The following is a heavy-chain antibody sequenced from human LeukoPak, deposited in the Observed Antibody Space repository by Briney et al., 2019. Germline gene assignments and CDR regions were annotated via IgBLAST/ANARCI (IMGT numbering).Heavy chain of an antibody. D-gene: IGHD6-25*01. J-gene: IGHJ4*02. CDR3: ASGLGAARSYFEY. CDR1: GGSISTSKW. Sequence: SETLSLTCAVSGGSISTSKWWSWVRQPPGKGLEWIGEIYYSGSTNYNPSLNDRVTISVDTSKNQFPLKLNSVTAADTAVYYCASGLGAARSYFEYWGQGTLVTVSS. CDR2: IYYSGST. V-gene: IGHV4-4*02.